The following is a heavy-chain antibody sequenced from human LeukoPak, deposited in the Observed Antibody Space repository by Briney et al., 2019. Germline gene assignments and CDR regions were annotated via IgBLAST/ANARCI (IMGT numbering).Heavy chain of an antibody. CDR2: INSDGSST. D-gene: IGHD6-13*01. J-gene: IGHJ4*02. V-gene: IGHV3-74*01. CDR1: GFTFSSYW. CDR3: AKGSSPFDY. Sequence: GGSLRLSCAASGFTFSSYWMHWVRQAPGKGLVWVSRINSDGSSTSHADSVKGRFTISKDNAKNTVYLQMNNLRTEDTAVYYCAKGSSPFDYWGQGTLVTVSS.